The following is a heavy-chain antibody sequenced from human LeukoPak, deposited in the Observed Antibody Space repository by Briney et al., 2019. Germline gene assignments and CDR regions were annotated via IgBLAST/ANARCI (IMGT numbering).Heavy chain of an antibody. J-gene: IGHJ3*02. Sequence: ASVKVSCKASGYTFTGYYMHWVRQAPGQGLEWMGWINPNSGGTNYAQKFQGRVTMTRDTSISTAYMELSRLRSDDTAVYYCARSRASFGADAFDIWGQGTMVTVSS. CDR2: INPNSGGT. CDR1: GYTFTGYY. CDR3: ARSRASFGADAFDI. D-gene: IGHD3-3*01. V-gene: IGHV1-2*02.